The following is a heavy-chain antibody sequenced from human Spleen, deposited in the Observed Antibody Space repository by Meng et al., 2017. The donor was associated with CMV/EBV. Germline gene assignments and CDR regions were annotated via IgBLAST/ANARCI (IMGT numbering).Heavy chain of an antibody. V-gene: IGHV4-31*02. CDR1: ISSGTYY. Sequence: ISSGTYYGSWIRPHPGKGLEWIGNIYDSGSTYYNPSLKSRVIISVDTSKNQFSLKLSSVTAADTAVYYCARARISMVRGVKEYFDYWGQGTLVTVSS. CDR2: IYDSGST. J-gene: IGHJ4*02. D-gene: IGHD3-10*01. CDR3: ARARISMVRGVKEYFDY.